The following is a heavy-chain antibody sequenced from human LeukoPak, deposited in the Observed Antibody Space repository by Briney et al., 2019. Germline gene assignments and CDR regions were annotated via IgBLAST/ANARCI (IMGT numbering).Heavy chain of an antibody. J-gene: IGHJ2*01. V-gene: IGHV3-33*01. CDR1: GFIFSSYG. D-gene: IGHD4-23*01. Sequence: PGRSLRLSCAASGFIFSSYGMHWVRQAPGKGLEWVAVIWSDGSNKYYADSVKGRFTISRDNSKNTLDLQMSSLRAEDTAVYYCARDMLWGYGGNSGRINWYFDLWGRGTLVTVSS. CDR3: ARDMLWGYGGNSGRINWYFDL. CDR2: IWSDGSNK.